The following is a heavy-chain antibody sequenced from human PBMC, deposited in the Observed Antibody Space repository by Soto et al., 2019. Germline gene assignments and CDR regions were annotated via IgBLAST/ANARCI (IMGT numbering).Heavy chain of an antibody. CDR1: GGSISSYY. V-gene: IGHV4-59*01. Sequence: PSETLSLTCTVSGGSISSYYWSWIRQPPGKGLEWIGYIYYSGSTNYNPSLKSRVTISVDTSKNQFSLKLSSVTAADTAVYYCARSPYYSSFDYWGQGTLVTVSS. CDR2: IYYSGST. D-gene: IGHD4-4*01. CDR3: ARSPYYSSFDY. J-gene: IGHJ4*02.